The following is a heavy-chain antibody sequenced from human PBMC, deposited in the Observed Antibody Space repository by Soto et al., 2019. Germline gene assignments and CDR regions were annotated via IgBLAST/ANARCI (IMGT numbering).Heavy chain of an antibody. J-gene: IGHJ4*02. Sequence: EVQLVESGGGLVQPGGSLRLSCEASGFTFSDYWMSWVRQAPGQGLEWVANIKEDGSNKYYMDSVKGRFTISRDNAKNSLFLQMNSLRAEDTAVYYCVRGGLGYVSVIEVGDHWGQGTLVTVSS. CDR3: VRGGLGYVSVIEVGDH. CDR1: GFTFSDYW. D-gene: IGHD3-22*01. CDR2: IKEDGSNK. V-gene: IGHV3-7*03.